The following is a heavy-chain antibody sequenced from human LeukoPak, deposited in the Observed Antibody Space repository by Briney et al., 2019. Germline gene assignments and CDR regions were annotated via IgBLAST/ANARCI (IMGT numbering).Heavy chain of an antibody. J-gene: IGHJ5*02. V-gene: IGHV4-59*08. Sequence: SETLSLTCTVAGGSISSYYWSWIRQPPGKGLEWIGYIYYSGSTYYNPSLKSRVTISVDTSKNQFSLKLSSVTAADTAVYYCARGGLLEWFINWFDPWGQGTLVTVSS. D-gene: IGHD3-3*01. CDR2: IYYSGST. CDR1: GGSISSYY. CDR3: ARGGLLEWFINWFDP.